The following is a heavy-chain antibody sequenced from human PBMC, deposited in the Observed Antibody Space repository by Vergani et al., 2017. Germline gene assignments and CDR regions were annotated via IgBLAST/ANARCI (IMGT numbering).Heavy chain of an antibody. CDR2: ISAYNGNT. Sequence: QVQLVQSGAEVKKPGASVKVSCKASGYTFSTYGISWVRQAPGQGLEWMGWISAYNGNTNYPEKFQGRLTMTTDTSTRTAYMELRSLRSDDTAVYYCAVTHDCADAQLDFWGQGTLVTVSS. J-gene: IGHJ4*02. D-gene: IGHD4-17*01. CDR1: GYTFSTYG. CDR3: AVTHDCADAQLDF. V-gene: IGHV1-18*01.